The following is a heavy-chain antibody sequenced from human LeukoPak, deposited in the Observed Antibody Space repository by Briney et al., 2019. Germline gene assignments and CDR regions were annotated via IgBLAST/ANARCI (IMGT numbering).Heavy chain of an antibody. J-gene: IGHJ6*03. CDR2: IYYSGST. V-gene: IGHV4-59*01. CDR1: GGSISSYY. CDR3: ARETSQKGAHYMDV. Sequence: SETLSLACTVSGGSISSYYWSWIRQPPGKGLEWIGYIYYSGSTSYKPSLKSRVTISVDTSKNQFSLKLRSVTAADTAVYYCARETSQKGAHYMDVWGKGTTVTISS.